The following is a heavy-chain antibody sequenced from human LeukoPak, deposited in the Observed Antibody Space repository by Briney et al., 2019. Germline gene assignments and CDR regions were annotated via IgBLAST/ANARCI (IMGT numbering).Heavy chain of an antibody. V-gene: IGHV1-8*01. J-gene: IGHJ4*02. CDR2: MNPNSGNT. D-gene: IGHD5-12*01. CDR1: GYTFTSYD. CDR3: ARLRGREWLRYFDY. Sequence: EASVKVSCKASGYTFTSYDINWVRQATGQGLEWMGWMNPNSGNTGYAQKFQGRVTMTRNTSISTAYMELSSLRSEDTAVYYCARLRGREWLRYFDYWGQGTLVTVSS.